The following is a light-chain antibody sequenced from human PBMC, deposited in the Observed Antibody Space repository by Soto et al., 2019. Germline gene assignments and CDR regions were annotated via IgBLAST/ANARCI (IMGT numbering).Light chain of an antibody. CDR3: QHYGTSAL. CDR2: AS. J-gene: IGKJ3*01. CDR1: QSVSSY. Sequence: EIVLTQSPATLSLSPGERATLSCRASQSVSSYLAWYQQKPGQAPRLLIYASSRATGIPDRFSGSGSGTDFTLTISRLEPEDFAVYYCQHYGTSALFGPGTKVDIK. V-gene: IGKV3-20*01.